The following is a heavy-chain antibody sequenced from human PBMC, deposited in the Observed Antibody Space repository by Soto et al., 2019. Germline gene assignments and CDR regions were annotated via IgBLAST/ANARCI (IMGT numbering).Heavy chain of an antibody. CDR2: INTGNGNT. V-gene: IGHV1-3*04. Sequence: ASVKVSCKASGYTFTSYAMHWVRQAPGQRHEWMGRINTGNGNTKYSQKLQGRVTITRDTSASTAYMELDRLRSEDTAVYYCARPYSYGSGSYFDAFHIWGQGTLVTVSS. D-gene: IGHD3-10*01. CDR3: ARPYSYGSGSYFDAFHI. CDR1: GYTFTSYA. J-gene: IGHJ3*02.